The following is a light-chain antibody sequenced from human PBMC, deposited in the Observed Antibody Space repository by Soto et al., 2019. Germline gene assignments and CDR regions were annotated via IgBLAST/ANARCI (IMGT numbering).Light chain of an antibody. J-gene: IGLJ1*01. Sequence: QSALTQPACVSVSPGQSITISCTGTSSDVGGYNYVSWYQLHPGKAPKLMVYEVSNRPSGVSNRFSGSKSGNTASLTISGLQAEDEADYHCSSYTSSSTYVFGTGTKVTVL. CDR3: SSYTSSSTYV. CDR2: EVS. CDR1: SSDVGGYNY. V-gene: IGLV2-14*01.